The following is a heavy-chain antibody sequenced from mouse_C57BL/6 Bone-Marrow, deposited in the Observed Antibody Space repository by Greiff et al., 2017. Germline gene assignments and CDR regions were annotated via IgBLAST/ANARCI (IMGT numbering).Heavy chain of an antibody. CDR3: TAAGRGYFDV. CDR1: GFNIKDDY. CDR2: IDPENGDT. D-gene: IGHD3-2*02. J-gene: IGHJ1*03. V-gene: IGHV14-4*01. Sequence: EVQLQQSGAELVRPGASVKLSCTASGFNIKDDYMHWVKQRPEQGLEWIGWIDPENGDTEYASKFQGRATITADTSSNTAYLPLSSLTSEATSVYYCTAAGRGYFDVWGTGTTVTVSS.